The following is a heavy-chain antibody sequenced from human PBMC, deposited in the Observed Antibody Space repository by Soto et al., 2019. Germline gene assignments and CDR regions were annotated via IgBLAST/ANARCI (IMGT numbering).Heavy chain of an antibody. CDR1: GFTFSSYE. V-gene: IGHV3-48*03. Sequence: EVQLVESGGGLVQPGGSLRLSCAASGFTFSSYEMNWVRQAPGKGLEWVSYISSSGSTIYYADSVKGRFTISRDNAKNSLYLQMNSLRAEDTAVYYCARELVEMATSGWDYWGQGTLVTVSS. CDR3: ARELVEMATSGWDY. D-gene: IGHD5-12*01. CDR2: ISSSGSTI. J-gene: IGHJ4*02.